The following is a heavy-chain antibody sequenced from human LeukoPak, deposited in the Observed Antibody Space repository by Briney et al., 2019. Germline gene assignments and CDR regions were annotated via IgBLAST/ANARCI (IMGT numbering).Heavy chain of an antibody. Sequence: SETLSLTCTVSGGSISNSSFFWGYIRQSRGKGLEWIGSIYYTGSTYYNPSLTSRVAIFADTSKNQFSLKLSSVTAADTAVYYCARHDSSGYYYAYYFDYWGQGTLVTVSS. CDR1: GGSISNSSFF. CDR3: ARHDSSGYYYAYYFDY. D-gene: IGHD3-22*01. J-gene: IGHJ4*02. V-gene: IGHV4-39*01. CDR2: IYYTGST.